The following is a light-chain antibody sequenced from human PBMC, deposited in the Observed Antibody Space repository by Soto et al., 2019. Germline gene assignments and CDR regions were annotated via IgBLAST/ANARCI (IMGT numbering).Light chain of an antibody. V-gene: IGLV2-23*02. CDR1: SSDVGTYNL. CDR2: EVT. Sequence: QSVLTQPASVSGSPGQSITISCTGSSSDVGTYNLVSWYQQHPGEAPKLMIYEVTKRPSGVSNRFSGSKSGNTASLTISGLQAEDEADYYCCSYAGSSYVLGTGTKDTDL. J-gene: IGLJ1*01. CDR3: CSYAGSSYV.